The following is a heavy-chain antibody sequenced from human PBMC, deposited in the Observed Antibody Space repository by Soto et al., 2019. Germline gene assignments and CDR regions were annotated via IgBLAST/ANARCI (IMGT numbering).Heavy chain of an antibody. CDR3: ARDPFLSAAADNNWFDP. Sequence: GGSLRLSCAASGFTFSSYSMNWVRQAPGKGLEWVSSISSSSSYIYYADSVKGRFTISRDNAKNSLYLQMNSLRAEDTAVYYCARDPFLSAAADNNWFDPWGQGTLVTVSS. CDR1: GFTFSSYS. CDR2: ISSSSSYI. V-gene: IGHV3-21*01. J-gene: IGHJ5*02. D-gene: IGHD6-13*01.